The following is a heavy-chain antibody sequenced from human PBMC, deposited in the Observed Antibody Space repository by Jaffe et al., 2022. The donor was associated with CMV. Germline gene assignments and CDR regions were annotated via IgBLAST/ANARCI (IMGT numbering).Heavy chain of an antibody. CDR2: ISPHNGNT. Sequence: QIQLVQSGTEVKKPGASVKVSCKASGYTFRKNGICWVRQAPGQGLEWMAWISPHNGNTNSAHNFQGRVTLTTETSTNTAYMELRSLTSDDTAVYYCATQAEPRGYSYAFDSWGQGTLVTVSS. V-gene: IGHV1-18*01. D-gene: IGHD5-18*01. CDR3: ATQAEPRGYSYAFDS. J-gene: IGHJ4*02. CDR1: GYTFRKNG.